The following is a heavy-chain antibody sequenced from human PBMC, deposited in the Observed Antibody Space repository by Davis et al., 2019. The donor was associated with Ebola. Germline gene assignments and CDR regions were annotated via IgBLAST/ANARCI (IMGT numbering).Heavy chain of an antibody. CDR3: ASFKPHYYDSSDDY. CDR1: GFTFSSYA. V-gene: IGHV3-30-3*01. D-gene: IGHD3-22*01. J-gene: IGHJ4*02. CDR2: ISYDGSNK. Sequence: GESLKISCAASGFTFSSYAMHWVRQAPGKGLEWVAVISYDGSNKYYADSVKGRFTISRDNSKNTLYLQMNSLRAEDTAVYYCASFKPHYYDSSDDYWGQGTLVTVSS.